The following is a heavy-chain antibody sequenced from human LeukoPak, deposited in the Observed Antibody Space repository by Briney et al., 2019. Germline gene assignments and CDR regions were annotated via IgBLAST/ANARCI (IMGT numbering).Heavy chain of an antibody. Sequence: QPGGPLILSFASSGLTVSGSYMNWVRQAPGKGLEWVSVLYSSGTTYYADSANRRFTISRDNSKNTLYLQLNSLRAEDTAIYYCAQSRGAFDIWGQGTMVTVSS. CDR3: AQSRGAFDI. CDR2: LYSSGTT. J-gene: IGHJ3*02. CDR1: GLTVSGSY. D-gene: IGHD3-10*01. V-gene: IGHV3-53*01.